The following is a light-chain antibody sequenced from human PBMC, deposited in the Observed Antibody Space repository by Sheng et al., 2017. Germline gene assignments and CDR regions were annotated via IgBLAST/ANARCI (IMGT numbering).Light chain of an antibody. J-gene: IGKJ4*01. CDR1: QDINNY. CDR2: DAS. CDR3: QQSYSTPLT. Sequence: DIQMTQSPSSLSASVGDRVTITCQASQDINNYVNWYQQKPGKAPKLLIYDASSLETGVPSRFSGSGSGTDFTLTISSLQPEDFATYYCQQSYSTPLTFGGGTKVEIK. V-gene: IGKV1-39*01.